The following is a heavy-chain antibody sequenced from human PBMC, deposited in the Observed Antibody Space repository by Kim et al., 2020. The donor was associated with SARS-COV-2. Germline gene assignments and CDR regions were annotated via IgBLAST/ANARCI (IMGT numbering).Heavy chain of an antibody. D-gene: IGHD6-13*01. J-gene: IGHJ4*02. CDR2: IKQDGSEK. Sequence: GGSLRLSCAASGFTFSSYWMSWVRQAPGKGLEWVANIKQDGSEKYYVDSVKGRFTISRDNAKNSLYLQMNSLRAEDTAVYYCARVWSSSWFRNPYYYFDYWGQGTLVTVSS. CDR3: ARVWSSSWFRNPYYYFDY. V-gene: IGHV3-7*01. CDR1: GFTFSSYW.